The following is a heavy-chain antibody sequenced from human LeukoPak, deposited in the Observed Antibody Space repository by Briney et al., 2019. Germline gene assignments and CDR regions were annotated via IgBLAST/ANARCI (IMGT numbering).Heavy chain of an antibody. CDR1: GGSISSYY. CDR2: IYASGST. V-gene: IGHV4-4*07. CDR3: ARDPRGIVGANHDWFDP. J-gene: IGHJ5*02. D-gene: IGHD1-26*01. Sequence: PSETLSLTCTVSGGSISSYYWSWIRQPAGKGLEWIGRIYASGSTNYNPSLKSRVTMSVDTSKSQFSLKLISVTAADTAVYYCARDPRGIVGANHDWFDPWGQGTLVTVSS.